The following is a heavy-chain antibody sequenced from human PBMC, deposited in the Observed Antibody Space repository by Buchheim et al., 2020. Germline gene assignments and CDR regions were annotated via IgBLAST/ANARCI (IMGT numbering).Heavy chain of an antibody. CDR2: ISSSGSTI. CDR1: GFTFSSYE. V-gene: IGHV3-48*03. Sequence: EVQLVESGGGLVQPGGSLRLSCAASGFTFSSYEVNWVRQAPGKGLEWVSYISSSGSTIYYADSVKGRFTMSRDNAKNSLYMQMNSLRAEDTAVYYCARGSMGTRHYFDYWGQGTL. D-gene: IGHD2/OR15-2a*01. CDR3: ARGSMGTRHYFDY. J-gene: IGHJ4*02.